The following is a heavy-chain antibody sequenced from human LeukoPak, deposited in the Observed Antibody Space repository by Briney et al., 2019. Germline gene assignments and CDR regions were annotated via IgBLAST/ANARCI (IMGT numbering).Heavy chain of an antibody. CDR1: GFTFSSRDW. CDR3: ARALLPGAFDI. V-gene: IGHV3-66*01. D-gene: IGHD2-21*01. Sequence: GGSLRLSCVASGFTFSSRDWMTWVRQAPGKGLEWVSVIYSGGSTYYADSVKGRFTISRDNSKNTLYLQMNSLRAEDTAVYYCARALLPGAFDIWGQGTMVTVSS. CDR2: IYSGGST. J-gene: IGHJ3*02.